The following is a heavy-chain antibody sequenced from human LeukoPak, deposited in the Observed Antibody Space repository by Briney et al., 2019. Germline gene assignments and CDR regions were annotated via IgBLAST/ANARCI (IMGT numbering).Heavy chain of an antibody. V-gene: IGHV3-74*01. D-gene: IGHD3-16*01. Sequence: GGSLRLSCAASGFAFSDYWMHWVRQAPGKGLVWVSIINTDTRGTYYADSVKGRFTISRDNAKNTLYLQMNSLRAEDTAVYYCARAGAYHFDNWGQGTLVTVSS. CDR3: ARAGAYHFDN. CDR2: INTDTRGT. J-gene: IGHJ4*02. CDR1: GFAFSDYW.